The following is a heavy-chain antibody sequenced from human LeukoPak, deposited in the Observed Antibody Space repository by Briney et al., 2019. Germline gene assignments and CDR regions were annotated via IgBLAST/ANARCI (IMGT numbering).Heavy chain of an antibody. CDR2: SKNKANSYIT. V-gene: IGHV3-72*01. D-gene: IGHD2-15*01. J-gene: IGHJ4*02. CDR3: ARDDGGEGDY. Sequence: GGSLRLSCAASGFTFSDHYMDWVRQAPGKGLEWVGRSKNKANSYITQYAAFVQGRFTISRDDSKNSLYLQINSLKTEDTAVYYCARDDGGEGDYWGQGTLVTVSS. CDR1: GFTFSDHY.